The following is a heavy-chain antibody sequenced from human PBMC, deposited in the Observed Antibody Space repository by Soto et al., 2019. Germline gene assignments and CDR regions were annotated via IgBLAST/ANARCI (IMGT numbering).Heavy chain of an antibody. CDR2: IYYSGST. V-gene: IGHV4-31*03. CDR1: GGSISSGGYY. J-gene: IGHJ6*02. CDR3: ARDKDNWPACGMVV. D-gene: IGHD1-1*01. Sequence: SETLSLTCTVSGGSISSGGYYWSWIRQHPGKGLEWIGYIYYSGSTYYNPSLKSRVTISVDTSKNQFSLKLSSVTAADTAVYYCARDKDNWPACGMVVSGPGTTVTLS.